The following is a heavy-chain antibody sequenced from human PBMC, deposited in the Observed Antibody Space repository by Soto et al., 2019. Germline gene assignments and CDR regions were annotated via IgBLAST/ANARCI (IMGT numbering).Heavy chain of an antibody. V-gene: IGHV1-46*01. CDR2: INPNGGIDGGT. CDR1: GYTFTSYY. Sequence: QVQLVQSGAEVKKPGASVKVSCKASGYTFTSYYMHWVRQAPGQGLEWMGMINPNGGIDGGTSYAQKFQGRVTMTRDTSTSTVYMEMSSLRSEDTAVYYCAREGSNGWPFEFWGQGTLVTVSS. J-gene: IGHJ4*02. CDR3: AREGSNGWPFEF. D-gene: IGHD6-19*01.